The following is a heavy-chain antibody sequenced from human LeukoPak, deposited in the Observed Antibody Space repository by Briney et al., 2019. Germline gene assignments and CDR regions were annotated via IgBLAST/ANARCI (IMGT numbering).Heavy chain of an antibody. CDR3: ARDFQDPYYYDSSGYKADAFDI. CDR1: GGSTSSYY. V-gene: IGHV4-59*01. Sequence: SETLSLTCTVSGGSTSSYYWSWIRQPPGKGLEWIGYIYYSGSTNYNPSLKSRVTISVDTSKNQFSLKLSSVTAADTAVYYCARDFQDPYYYDSSGYKADAFDIWGQGTMVTVSS. J-gene: IGHJ3*02. CDR2: IYYSGST. D-gene: IGHD3-22*01.